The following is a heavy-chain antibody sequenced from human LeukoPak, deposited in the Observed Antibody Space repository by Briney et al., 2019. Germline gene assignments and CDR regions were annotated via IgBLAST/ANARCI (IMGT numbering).Heavy chain of an antibody. CDR1: GFTFSSYA. Sequence: GGSLRLSCAASGFTFSSYAMHWVRQAPGKGLEWVAVISYDGSNKYYADSVKGRFTISRDNSKNTLYLQMNSLRAEDTAVYYCASAFPYDYVWGSLPDYWGQGTLVTVSS. D-gene: IGHD3-16*01. CDR2: ISYDGSNK. CDR3: ASAFPYDYVWGSLPDY. J-gene: IGHJ4*02. V-gene: IGHV3-30*01.